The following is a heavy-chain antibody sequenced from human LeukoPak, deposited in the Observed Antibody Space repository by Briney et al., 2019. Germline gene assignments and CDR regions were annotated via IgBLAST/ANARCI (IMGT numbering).Heavy chain of an antibody. CDR2: INPNSGGT. D-gene: IGHD3-22*01. CDR1: GYTFTGYY. J-gene: IGHJ3*02. V-gene: IGHV1-2*02. CDR3: AILDVIVVVNDAFDI. Sequence: ASVKVSCKASGYTFTGYYMHWVRQAPGQGLEWMGWINPNSGGTNYAQKFQGRVTMTRDTSISKAYMELSRLGSDDTAVYYCAILDVIVVVNDAFDIWGQGTMVTVSS.